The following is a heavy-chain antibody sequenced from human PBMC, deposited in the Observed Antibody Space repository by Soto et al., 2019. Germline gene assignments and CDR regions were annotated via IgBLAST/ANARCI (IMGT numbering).Heavy chain of an antibody. CDR2: INAGNGNT. Sequence: ASVKVSCKASGYTFTSYAMHWVRQAPGQRLEWMGWINAGNGNTKYSQKFQGRVTITREKSASTAYMELSSLRSEDTAVYYCAREETDSSGYWDYYYGMDVWGQGTTVTVSS. J-gene: IGHJ6*02. D-gene: IGHD3-22*01. CDR1: GYTFTSYA. V-gene: IGHV1-3*01. CDR3: AREETDSSGYWDYYYGMDV.